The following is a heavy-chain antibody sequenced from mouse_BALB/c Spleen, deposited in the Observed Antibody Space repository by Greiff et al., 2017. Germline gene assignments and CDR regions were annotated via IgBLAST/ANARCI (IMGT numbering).Heavy chain of an antibody. CDR2: ISDGGSYT. J-gene: IGHJ3*01. V-gene: IGHV5-4*02. CDR3: ARDLTYYGSWFAY. D-gene: IGHD2-9*01. CDR1: GFTFSDYY. Sequence: EVQGVESGGGLVKPGWSLKLSCAASGFTFSDYYMYWVRQTPEKRLAWVATISDGGSYTYYPDSVKGRFTISRDNAKNNLYLQMSSLKSEDTAMYYCARDLTYYGSWFAYWGQGTLVTVSA.